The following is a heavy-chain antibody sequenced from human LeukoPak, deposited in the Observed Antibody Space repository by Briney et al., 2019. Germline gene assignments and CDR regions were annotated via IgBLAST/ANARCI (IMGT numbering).Heavy chain of an antibody. V-gene: IGHV4-34*01. Sequence: SETLSLTCAVYGGSFSGYYWSWTRQPPGKGLEWIGEINHSGSTNYNPSLKSRVTISVDTSKNQFSLKLSSVTAADTAVYYCARGRNWNYGHFDYWGQGTLVTVSS. D-gene: IGHD1-7*01. CDR1: GGSFSGYY. CDR3: ARGRNWNYGHFDY. CDR2: INHSGST. J-gene: IGHJ4*02.